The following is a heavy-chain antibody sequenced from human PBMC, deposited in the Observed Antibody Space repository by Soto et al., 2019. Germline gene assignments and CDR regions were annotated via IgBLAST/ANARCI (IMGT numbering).Heavy chain of an antibody. V-gene: IGHV3-9*01. D-gene: IGHD3-16*01. CDR1: GFTFDDYA. Sequence: GGSLRLSCAASGFTFDDYAMHWARQAPGKGLEWVSGISWNSGSIGYADSVKGRFTISRDNAKNSLYLQMNSLRAEDTALYYCAKDRAVSSYYYYGMDVWGQGTTVTVSS. CDR2: ISWNSGSI. CDR3: AKDRAVSSYYYYGMDV. J-gene: IGHJ6*02.